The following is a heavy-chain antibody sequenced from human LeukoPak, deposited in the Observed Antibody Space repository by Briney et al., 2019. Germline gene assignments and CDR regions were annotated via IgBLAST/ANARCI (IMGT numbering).Heavy chain of an antibody. CDR1: GFTFDDYA. J-gene: IGHJ4*02. V-gene: IGHV3-9*01. CDR3: AKDTRQSGDY. Sequence: GGSLRLSCAASGFTFDDYAMHWVRQAPGKGLEWVSGISWNSGNIDYADSVKGRFTISRDNAKNSLYLQMSSLRAEDTALYYCAKDTRQSGDYWGQGTLVTVSS. CDR2: ISWNSGNI. D-gene: IGHD6-25*01.